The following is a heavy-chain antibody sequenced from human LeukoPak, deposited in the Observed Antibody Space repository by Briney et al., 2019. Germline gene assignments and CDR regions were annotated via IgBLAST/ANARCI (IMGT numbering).Heavy chain of an antibody. CDR1: GYSFTSYW. CDR2: IYPGDSDT. D-gene: IGHD6-19*01. Sequence: GESLKISCKGSGYSFTSYWIGWVRQMPGEGLEWMGIIYPGDSDTRYSPSFQGQVTISADKSISTAYLQWSSLKASDTAMYYCARLRDSSGWYADAFDIWGQGTMVTVSS. CDR3: ARLRDSSGWYADAFDI. V-gene: IGHV5-51*01. J-gene: IGHJ3*02.